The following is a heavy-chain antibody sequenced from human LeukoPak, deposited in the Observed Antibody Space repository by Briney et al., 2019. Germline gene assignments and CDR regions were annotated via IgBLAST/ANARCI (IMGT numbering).Heavy chain of an antibody. D-gene: IGHD3-9*01. CDR3: AKEDNDILTGYYPPSLDI. V-gene: IGHV3-23*01. Sequence: GGSLRLSCAASGFTFSSYAMSWVRQAPGKGLDGVSAISGSGGRTYYADSVKGRFTISRDNSKNTLYLQMNSLRAEDTAVYYCAKEDNDILTGYYPPSLDIWGQGTMVTVSS. CDR1: GFTFSSYA. J-gene: IGHJ3*02. CDR2: ISGSGGRT.